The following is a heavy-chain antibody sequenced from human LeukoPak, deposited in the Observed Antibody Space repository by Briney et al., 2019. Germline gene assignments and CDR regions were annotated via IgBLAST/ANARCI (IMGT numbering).Heavy chain of an antibody. CDR2: INHSGST. J-gene: IGHJ4*02. CDR3: ARERGLWFRDY. V-gene: IGHV4-34*01. Sequence: SETLSLTCAVYGGSFSGYYWSWIRQPPGKGLEWIGEINHSGSTNYNPSLKSRVTISVDTSKNQFSLKLSSVTAADTAVYYCARERGLWFRDYWGQGTLVTVSS. D-gene: IGHD5-18*01. CDR1: GGSFSGYY.